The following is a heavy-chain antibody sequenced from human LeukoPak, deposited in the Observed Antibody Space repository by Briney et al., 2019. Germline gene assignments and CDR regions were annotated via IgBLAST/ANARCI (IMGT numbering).Heavy chain of an antibody. V-gene: IGHV3-23*01. D-gene: IGHD2-2*01. J-gene: IGHJ3*02. Sequence: GGSLRLSCAASGFTFSSYAMSWVRQAPGKGLEWVSAISGSGGSTYYADSVKGRFTISRDNSKNTLYLQMNSLRAEDTAVYYCARSGFQYCSTASCVAFDIWGQGTMVTVSS. CDR3: ARSGFQYCSTASCVAFDI. CDR2: ISGSGGST. CDR1: GFTFSSYA.